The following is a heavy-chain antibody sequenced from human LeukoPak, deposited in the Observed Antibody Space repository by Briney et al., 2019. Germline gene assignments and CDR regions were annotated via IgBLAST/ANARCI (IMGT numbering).Heavy chain of an antibody. CDR1: GFTFSSYA. CDR3: ARDRGDAFDI. V-gene: IGHV3-30-3*01. Sequence: GRSLRLSCAASGFTFSSYAMHWVRQAPGKGLEWVAVISYDGSNKYYVDSVKGRFTISRDNSKNTLYLQMNSLRAEDTAVYYCARDRGDAFDIWGQGTMVTVSS. J-gene: IGHJ3*02. CDR2: ISYDGSNK. D-gene: IGHD3-10*01.